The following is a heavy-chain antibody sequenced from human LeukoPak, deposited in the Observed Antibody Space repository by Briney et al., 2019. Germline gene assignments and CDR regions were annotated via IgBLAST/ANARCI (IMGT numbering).Heavy chain of an antibody. V-gene: IGHV4-59*08. CDR3: ARLSAGRPFDD. CDR1: GGSISSYY. D-gene: IGHD2-15*01. J-gene: IGHJ4*02. CDR2: IHYSGTT. Sequence: SETLSLTCTVSGGSISSYYWSWIRQPPGKGLEGIGYIHYSGTTNYNPSLRSRVTMSVDTSKNQFSLNLSSVTAADTAVYYCARLSAGRPFDDWGQGTLVTVSS.